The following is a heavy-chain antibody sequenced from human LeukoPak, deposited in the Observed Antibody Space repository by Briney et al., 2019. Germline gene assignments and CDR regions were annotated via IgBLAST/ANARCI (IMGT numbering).Heavy chain of an antibody. J-gene: IGHJ4*02. D-gene: IGHD6-19*01. V-gene: IGHV4-59*08. CDR2: VHYSGST. Sequence: SETLSLTCTVSGVSMSNSYWSWIRQPPGKGLEWIGYVHYSGSTNYNPSLKSRVTISVDTSKDQFSLKLTSVTAADTAMYYCASGAGWLIDYWGQGTLVSVSS. CDR1: GVSMSNSY. CDR3: ASGAGWLIDY.